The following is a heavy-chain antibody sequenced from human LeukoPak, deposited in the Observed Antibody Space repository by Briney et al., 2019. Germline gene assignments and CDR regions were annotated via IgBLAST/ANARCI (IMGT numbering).Heavy chain of an antibody. CDR3: ARVGGDFAIDY. V-gene: IGHV1-2*02. J-gene: IGHJ4*02. Sequence: ASVKVSCKASGYTFTGYYMHWVRQAPGQGLEWMGWINPNNGVTNSAQKFQGRVTMTRDTSISAADMELSRLRSDDTAVYYCARVGGDFAIDYWGQGTRVTVSS. D-gene: IGHD3-16*01. CDR1: GYTFTGYY. CDR2: INPNNGVT.